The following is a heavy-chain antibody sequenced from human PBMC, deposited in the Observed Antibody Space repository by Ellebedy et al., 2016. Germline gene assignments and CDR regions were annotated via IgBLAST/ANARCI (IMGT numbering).Heavy chain of an antibody. J-gene: IGHJ4*02. CDR1: GFTFSSYA. V-gene: IGHV3-30*04. Sequence: GGSLRLSCAASGFTFSSYAMHWVRQAPGKGLEWVAVISYDGSNKYYADSVKGRFTISRDNAKNSLYLQMNSLRAEDTAVYYCASRDGYKVGWGQGTLVTVSS. D-gene: IGHD5-24*01. CDR3: ASRDGYKVG. CDR2: ISYDGSNK.